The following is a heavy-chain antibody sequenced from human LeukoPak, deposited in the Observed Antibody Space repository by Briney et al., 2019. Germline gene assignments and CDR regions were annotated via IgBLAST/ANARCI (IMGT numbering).Heavy chain of an antibody. CDR1: GSTFSSYA. V-gene: IGHV1-69*13. Sequence: SVKVSCKASGSTFSSYAISWVRQAPGQGLEWMGGIIPILNTANYAQNFQGRVTITADESTSTAYMELSSLRSEDTAVYYCARDLGSRDGYNPPNLFDNWGQGTLVTVSS. CDR2: IIPILNTA. D-gene: IGHD5-24*01. CDR3: ARDLGSRDGYNPPNLFDN. J-gene: IGHJ4*02.